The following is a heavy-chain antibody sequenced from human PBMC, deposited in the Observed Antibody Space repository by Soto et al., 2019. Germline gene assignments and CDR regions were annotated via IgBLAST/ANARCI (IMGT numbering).Heavy chain of an antibody. CDR3: AKCLVPLLYYYYGMDV. CDR2: ISGSGGST. CDR1: GFTFSSYA. D-gene: IGHD3-16*01. V-gene: IGHV3-23*01. J-gene: IGHJ6*02. Sequence: GGSLRLSCAASGFTFSSYAMSWVRQAPGKGLEWVSAISGSGGSTYYADSVKGRFTISRDNSKDMLYLQMNSLRAEDTAVYYCAKCLVPLLYYYYGMDVWGQGTTVTVSS.